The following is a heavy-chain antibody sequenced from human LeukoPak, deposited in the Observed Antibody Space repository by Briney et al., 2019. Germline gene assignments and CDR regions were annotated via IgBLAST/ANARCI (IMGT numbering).Heavy chain of an antibody. CDR2: INPNNGAT. J-gene: IGHJ4*02. CDR1: EYIFTGYY. CDR3: TRESGNYHGNDY. D-gene: IGHD1-26*01. V-gene: IGHV1-2*06. Sequence: GASVKVCCKASEYIFTGYYMHWVGQAPGQGLEWMGRINPNNGATNYAQKFQGRVTITGDTSINTAYMELSSLRSDDTAVYYCTRESGNYHGNDYWGQGTLVTVS.